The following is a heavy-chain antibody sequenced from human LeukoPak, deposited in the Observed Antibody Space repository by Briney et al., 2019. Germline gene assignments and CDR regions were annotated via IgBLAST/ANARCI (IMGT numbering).Heavy chain of an antibody. D-gene: IGHD3-10*01. V-gene: IGHV3-23*01. J-gene: IGHJ4*02. Sequence: GGSLRLSCEGSGFTFNIYAMTWVRQAPGKGLEWVSAISTSGGRTYYADSVKGGFTISRDNSKNTLYLQMNGLRADDTAVYYCAKDGGYYYGDDGFYFFGYWGQGTLVTVSS. CDR1: GFTFNIYA. CDR2: ISTSGGRT. CDR3: AKDGGYYYGDDGFYFFGY.